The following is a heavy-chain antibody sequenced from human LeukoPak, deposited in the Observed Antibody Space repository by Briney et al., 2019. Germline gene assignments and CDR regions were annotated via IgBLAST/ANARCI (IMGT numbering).Heavy chain of an antibody. J-gene: IGHJ4*02. D-gene: IGHD6-19*01. CDR2: IIPIFGTA. V-gene: IGHV1-69*05. CDR3: ARRRESSGLIFDY. CDR1: GGTFSSYA. Sequence: ASVRVSCKASGGTFSSYAISWVRQAPGQGLEWMGRIIPIFGTANYAQKFQGRVTITTDESTSTAYMELSSLRSEDTAVYYCARRRESSGLIFDYWGQGTLVTVSS.